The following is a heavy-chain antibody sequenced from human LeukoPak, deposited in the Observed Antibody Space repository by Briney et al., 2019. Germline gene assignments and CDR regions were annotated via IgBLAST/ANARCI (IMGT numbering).Heavy chain of an antibody. V-gene: IGHV4-34*01. D-gene: IGHD2-15*01. CDR2: INHSGST. J-gene: IGHJ5*02. Sequence: SETLSLTCAVYGGSFSGYYWSWIRLPPGKGLEWIGEINHSGSTNYNPSLKSRVTISVDTSKNQFSLKLSSVTAADTAVYYCAGGVVAATDDWFDPWGQGTLVTVSS. CDR3: AGGVVAATDDWFDP. CDR1: GGSFSGYY.